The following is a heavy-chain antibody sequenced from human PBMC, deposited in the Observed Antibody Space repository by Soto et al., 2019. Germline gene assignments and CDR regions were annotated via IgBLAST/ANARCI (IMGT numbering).Heavy chain of an antibody. J-gene: IGHJ4*02. CDR1: GASVSSKSTINTYY. V-gene: IGHV4-61*01. CDR2: ASYGDTT. Sequence: QVQLQESGPGLVKPSETLSLTCAVSGASVSSKSTINTYYWSWLRQPPGKRLEWIGYASYGDTTNHHPSLRSRLTISVNAFKNHLILQLNSVTDADTAGYYCARLSRGPLYYFDYWGQGALVTVSS. D-gene: IGHD3-10*01. CDR3: ARLSRGPLYYFDY.